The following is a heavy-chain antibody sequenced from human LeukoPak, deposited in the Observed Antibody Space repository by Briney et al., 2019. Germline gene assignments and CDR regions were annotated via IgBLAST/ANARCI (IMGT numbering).Heavy chain of an antibody. CDR3: ARDGGYGVDY. J-gene: IGHJ4*02. CDR1: GFTFSTYW. D-gene: IGHD5/OR15-5a*01. CDR2: ISSDGSST. Sequence: PGGSLRLPCAASGFTFSTYWMQWVRQAPGKGLVWVPCISSDGSSTNYADSVKGRFTISRDNAKNTLYLQMNSLRAEDTAVYYCARDGGYGVDYWGQGTLVTVSS. V-gene: IGHV3-74*01.